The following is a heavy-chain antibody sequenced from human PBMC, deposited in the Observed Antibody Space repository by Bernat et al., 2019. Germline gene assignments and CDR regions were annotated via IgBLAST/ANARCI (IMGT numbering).Heavy chain of an antibody. D-gene: IGHD1-26*01. Sequence: VQLVESGGGVVQPGRSLRLSCATSGFSFSNFPMHWVRHAPGKGLEWVGIISYDGDEYADSVKGRFSIYRDISRNTLYLQMNSMRPDDTAVYYCARGISGSYFDHFGMDVWGQGTAVTVSS. V-gene: IGHV3-30*04. CDR3: ARGISGSYFDHFGMDV. J-gene: IGHJ6*02. CDR1: GFSFSNFP. CDR2: ISYDGD.